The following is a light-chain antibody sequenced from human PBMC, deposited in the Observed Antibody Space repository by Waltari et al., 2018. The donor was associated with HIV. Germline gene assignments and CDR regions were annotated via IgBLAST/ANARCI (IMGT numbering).Light chain of an antibody. CDR3: SSYSTRNFLM. Sequence: QSALTQPAYVSGSPGPSLTISCSGPPSAIDPFNYFSWYQQHPGNVPKLIFFQVYYRPAGVSDRFSASKSGNTASLTISDLQAEDEADYFCSSYSTRNFLMFGGGTKLTVL. V-gene: IGLV2-14*03. CDR2: QVY. CDR1: PSAIDPFNY. J-gene: IGLJ3*02.